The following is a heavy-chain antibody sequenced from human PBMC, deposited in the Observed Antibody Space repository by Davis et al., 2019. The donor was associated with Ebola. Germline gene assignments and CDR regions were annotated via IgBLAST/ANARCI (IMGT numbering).Heavy chain of an antibody. CDR3: ARLDYDVLTAYYVFDY. J-gene: IGHJ4*02. V-gene: IGHV5-10-1*01. D-gene: IGHD3-9*01. Sequence: GGSLRLSCKGSGYSFTSYWIGWVRQLPGKGLEWMGRIDPSDSYTNYSPSFQGHVTISADKSISTAYLQWSSLKASDTAMYYCARLDYDVLTAYYVFDYWGQGTRVTVSS. CDR1: GYSFTSYW. CDR2: IDPSDSYT.